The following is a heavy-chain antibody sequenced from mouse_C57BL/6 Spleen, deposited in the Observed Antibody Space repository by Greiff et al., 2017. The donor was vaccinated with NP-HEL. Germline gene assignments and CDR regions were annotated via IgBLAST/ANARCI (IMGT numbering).Heavy chain of an antibody. CDR1: GYTFTDHT. D-gene: IGHD3-2*02. V-gene: IGHV1-78*01. J-gene: IGHJ3*01. Sequence: VQLQQSDAELVKPGASVKISCKVSGYTFTDHTIHWMKQRPEQGLEWIGYIYPRDGSTKYNEKLKGKATLTADKYSSTAYMQLHSLTSEDSAVYFFAREETAQATRAWFAYWGQGTLVTVSA. CDR2: IYPRDGST. CDR3: AREETAQATRAWFAY.